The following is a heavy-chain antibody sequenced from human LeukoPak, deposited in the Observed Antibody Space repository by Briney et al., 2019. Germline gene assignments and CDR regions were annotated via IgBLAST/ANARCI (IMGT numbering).Heavy chain of an antibody. V-gene: IGHV4-39*07. CDR3: ARERGYDILTGDYYYYMDV. J-gene: IGHJ6*03. Sequence: SETLSLTCTVSGGSISSSSYYWGWIRQPPGKGLEWIGSIYYSGSTYYNPSLKSRVTISVDTSKNQFSLKLSSVTAADTAVYYCARERGYDILTGDYYYYMDVWGKGTTVTVSS. CDR2: IYYSGST. D-gene: IGHD3-9*01. CDR1: GGSISSSSYY.